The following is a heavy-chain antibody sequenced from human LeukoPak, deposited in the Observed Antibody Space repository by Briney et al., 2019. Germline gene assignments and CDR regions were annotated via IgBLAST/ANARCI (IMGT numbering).Heavy chain of an antibody. D-gene: IGHD2/OR15-2a*01. CDR1: GDSFSRYY. CDR2: IHTTGIT. CDR3: ARILLGSDGYWSFDL. Sequence: SETLSLTCAVSGDSFSRYYWTWLRQPAGKGLQWIGRIHTTGITNYNPSLKSRVTLSADTSKNHFSLRLGSVTAADTAVYYCARILLGSDGYWSFDLWGRGPLVTVSS. V-gene: IGHV4-4*07. J-gene: IGHJ2*01.